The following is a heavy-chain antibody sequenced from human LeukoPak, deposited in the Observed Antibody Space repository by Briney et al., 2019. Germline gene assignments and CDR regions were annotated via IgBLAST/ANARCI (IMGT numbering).Heavy chain of an antibody. Sequence: GESLRLSCAASGFTFSSYGMRWVRQAPGKGLEWVAVISYDGSNKYYADSVKGRFTISRDNAKNSVYLQMNSLRAEDTAVYYCARAALEIETYYYYYMDVWGKGTTVTVSS. D-gene: IGHD2-21*01. CDR3: ARAALEIETYYYYYMDV. CDR2: ISYDGSNK. J-gene: IGHJ6*03. CDR1: GFTFSSYG. V-gene: IGHV3-30*03.